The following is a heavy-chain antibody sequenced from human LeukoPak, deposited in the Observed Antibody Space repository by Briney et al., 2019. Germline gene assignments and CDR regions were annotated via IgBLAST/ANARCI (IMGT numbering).Heavy chain of an antibody. V-gene: IGHV3-33*01. J-gene: IGHJ5*02. CDR2: IWYDGSNK. CDR1: GFTFSSYG. D-gene: IGHD3-3*01. Sequence: GGSLRLSCAASGFTFSSYGMHWVRQAPGKGLEWVAVIWYDGSNKYYADSVKGRFTISRDNSKDTLYLQMNSLRAEDTAVYYCARDASREKYYDFWSGYYVPGWFDPWGQGTLVTVSS. CDR3: ARDASREKYYDFWSGYYVPGWFDP.